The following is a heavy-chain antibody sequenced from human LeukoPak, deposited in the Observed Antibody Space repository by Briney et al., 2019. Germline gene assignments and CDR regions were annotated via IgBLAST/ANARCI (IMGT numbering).Heavy chain of an antibody. CDR1: GYTFTSYY. D-gene: IGHD6-13*01. Sequence: ASVKVSCKASGYTFTSYYMHWVRQAPGQGLEWMGWISAYNGNTNYAQKLQGRVTMTTDTSTSTAYMELRSLRSDDTAVYYCAKSAYRSIAAAGTTAFDIWGQGTMVTVSS. CDR3: AKSAYRSIAAAGTTAFDI. V-gene: IGHV1-18*04. CDR2: ISAYNGNT. J-gene: IGHJ3*02.